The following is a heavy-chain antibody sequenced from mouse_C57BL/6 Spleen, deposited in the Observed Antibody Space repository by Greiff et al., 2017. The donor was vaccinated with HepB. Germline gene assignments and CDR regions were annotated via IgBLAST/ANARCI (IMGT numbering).Heavy chain of an antibody. CDR3: ARWRTDYFDY. J-gene: IGHJ2*01. Sequence: QVQLQQSGAELVRPGTSVKVSCKASGYAFTNYLIEWVKQRPGQGLEWIGVINPGSGGTNYNEKFKGKATLTADKSSSTAYMQLSSLTSEDSAVYFCARWRTDYFDYWGQGTTLTVSS. V-gene: IGHV1-54*01. CDR2: INPGSGGT. CDR1: GYAFTNYL.